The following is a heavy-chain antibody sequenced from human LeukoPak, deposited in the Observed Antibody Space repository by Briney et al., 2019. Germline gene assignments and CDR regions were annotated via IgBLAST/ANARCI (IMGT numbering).Heavy chain of an antibody. CDR1: GFTFGDYA. J-gene: IGHJ6*02. Sequence: PGGSLRLSCTASGFTFGDYAMSWFRQAPGKGLEWVAFIRSTAYGGTTEYAASGKGRFTISIADTKSIANIKMNSLKTTDTADDYCRRSGYDCYYYYVMDVWGQGTTVTVSS. V-gene: IGHV3-49*03. CDR2: IRSTAYGGTT. CDR3: RRSGYDCYYYYVMDV. D-gene: IGHD5-12*01.